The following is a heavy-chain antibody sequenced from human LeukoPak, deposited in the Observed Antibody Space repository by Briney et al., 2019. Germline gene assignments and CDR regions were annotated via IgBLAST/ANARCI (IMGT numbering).Heavy chain of an antibody. Sequence: GGSLRLSCAASGFTVSSNYMSWVRQAPGKGLEWVSVICSGGSTYYADSVKGRFTISRDNTKNTMYLQMNSLRAKDKAVYYCASGYGRYFDYWGQGTLVTVSS. CDR2: ICSGGST. CDR1: GFTVSSNY. V-gene: IGHV3-66*01. D-gene: IGHD5-18*01. CDR3: ASGYGRYFDY. J-gene: IGHJ4*02.